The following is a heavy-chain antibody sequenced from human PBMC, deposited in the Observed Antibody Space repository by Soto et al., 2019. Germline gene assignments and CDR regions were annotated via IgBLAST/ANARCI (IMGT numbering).Heavy chain of an antibody. CDR2: INHSGST. V-gene: IGHV4-34*01. CDR1: GGSFSGYY. D-gene: IGHD2-2*01. CDR3: ARGPNCSSTSCYLRQSVRRGYMDV. Sequence: PSETLSLTCAVYGGSFSGYYWSWIRQPPGKGLEWIGEINHSGSTNYNPSLKSRVTISVDTSKNQFSLKLSSVTAAGTAVYYCARGPNCSSTSCYLRQSVRRGYMDVWGKGTTVTVSS. J-gene: IGHJ6*03.